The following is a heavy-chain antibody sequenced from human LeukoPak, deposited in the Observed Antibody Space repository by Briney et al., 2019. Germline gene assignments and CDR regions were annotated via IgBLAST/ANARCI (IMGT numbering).Heavy chain of an antibody. D-gene: IGHD6-6*01. Sequence: KPSQTLSLTCTVSGVSISSGGYYWRWIRQHPGKRLEWIGYIYYSGSTYYDPSLKSRVTISVDTSKNQFSLKLSSVTAADTAVYYCARTYSSSSVLGYYYYYMDVWGKGTTVTVSS. CDR3: ARTYSSSSVLGYYYYYMDV. CDR1: GVSISSGGYY. J-gene: IGHJ6*03. CDR2: IYYSGST. V-gene: IGHV4-31*03.